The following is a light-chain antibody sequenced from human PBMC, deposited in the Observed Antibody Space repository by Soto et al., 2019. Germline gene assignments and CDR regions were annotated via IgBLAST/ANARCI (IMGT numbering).Light chain of an antibody. Sequence: DIVMTQSPDSLAVSLGERATINCKSSQSVLYSSNNKNHLVWYQHKLGQPPKLLIYSASTRASGVPDRFSASGSGTDFTLTISSLQAEDVAVYYCQQYYTTPWTFGQGTKVEIK. CDR1: QSVLYSSNNKNH. CDR2: SAS. J-gene: IGKJ1*01. CDR3: QQYYTTPWT. V-gene: IGKV4-1*01.